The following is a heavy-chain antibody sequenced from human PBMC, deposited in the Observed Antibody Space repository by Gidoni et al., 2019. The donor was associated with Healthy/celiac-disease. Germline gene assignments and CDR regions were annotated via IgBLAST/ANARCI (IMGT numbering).Heavy chain of an antibody. CDR2: ISWDGGST. D-gene: IGHD3-10*01. Sequence: EVQLAESGGVVVQPGGPLRHSCTAPVSTFDDYTMHWVRQAPGKGLEWVSLISWDGGSTYYADSVKGRFTISRDNSKNSLYLQMNSLRTEDTALYYCAKDPGNGSFDYWGQGTLVTVSS. CDR1: VSTFDDYT. J-gene: IGHJ4*02. V-gene: IGHV3-43*01. CDR3: AKDPGNGSFDY.